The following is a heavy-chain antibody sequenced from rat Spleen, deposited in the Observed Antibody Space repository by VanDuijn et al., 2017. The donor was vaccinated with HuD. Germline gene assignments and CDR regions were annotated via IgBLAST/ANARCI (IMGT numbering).Heavy chain of an antibody. CDR1: GFSLTSHN. Sequence: QVQLMESGPGLVQPAETLSLTCTVSGFSLTSHNVHWVRQPPGKGLEWMGVVWNGGNTDYNSTLKSRLSISRDTSKNQVFLKMNSLQSEDTTTYYGARGRRDYFDYWGQGVMVTVSS. CDR3: ARGRRDYFDY. V-gene: IGHV2-45*01. CDR2: VWNGGNT. J-gene: IGHJ2*01.